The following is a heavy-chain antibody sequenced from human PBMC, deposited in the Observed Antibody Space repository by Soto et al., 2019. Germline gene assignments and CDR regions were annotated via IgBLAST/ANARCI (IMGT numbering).Heavy chain of an antibody. CDR3: AKDVSSSSRLAVAGTFDY. CDR2: ISGSGGST. Sequence: EVQLLESGGGLVQPGGSLRLSCAASGFTFSSYAMSWVRQAPGKGLEWVSAISGSGGSTYYADSVKGRFTISRDNSKNTLYLQMNSLRAEDTAVYYCAKDVSSSSRLAVAGTFDYWGQGTLVTVSS. J-gene: IGHJ4*02. CDR1: GFTFSSYA. V-gene: IGHV3-23*01. D-gene: IGHD6-19*01.